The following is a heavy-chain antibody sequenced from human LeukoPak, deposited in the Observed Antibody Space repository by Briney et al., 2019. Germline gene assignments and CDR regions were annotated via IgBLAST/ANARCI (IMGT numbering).Heavy chain of an antibody. D-gene: IGHD1-1*01. Sequence: PSETLSLTCTVSGGSISSYYWSWIRHPPGKGLEWMGYIYYSGSTNYNPSLKTRATISIDTPKNQLSLKLSSVPAAHTPVFYCPGETGTRLDRVYFYYMDVWGKGTTVTVSS. CDR1: GGSISSYY. CDR2: IYYSGST. J-gene: IGHJ6*03. CDR3: PGETGTRLDRVYFYYMDV. V-gene: IGHV4-59*12.